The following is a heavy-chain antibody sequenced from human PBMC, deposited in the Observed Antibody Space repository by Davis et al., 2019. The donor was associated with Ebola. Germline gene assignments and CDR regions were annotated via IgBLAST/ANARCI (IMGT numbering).Heavy chain of an antibody. CDR3: ARDGYCSSTSCYWDYYYYGMDV. CDR2: ISAYNGNT. D-gene: IGHD2-2*03. Sequence: ASVKVSCKASGYTFTSYGISWVRQAPGQGLEWMGWISAYNGNTNYAQKLQGRVTMTTDTSTSTAYMELRSLRSDDTAVYYCARDGYCSSTSCYWDYYYYGMDVWGQGTTVTVSS. CDR1: GYTFTSYG. V-gene: IGHV1-18*01. J-gene: IGHJ6*02.